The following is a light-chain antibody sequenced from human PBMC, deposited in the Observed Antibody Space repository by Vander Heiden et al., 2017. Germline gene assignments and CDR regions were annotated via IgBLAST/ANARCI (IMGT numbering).Light chain of an antibody. CDR3: QSYDNRLSGVV. Sequence: QSLLTQPPSVSGAPGQRVPISCTGSSPNIWAVYELNGYQKRPGTAPTLLIYVNSNRPSGVPDRFSGSKSGTSASLAITGLQAEDEADYYCQSYDNRLSGVVFGGGTKLTVL. CDR1: SPNIWAVYE. CDR2: VNS. V-gene: IGLV1-40*01. J-gene: IGLJ2*01.